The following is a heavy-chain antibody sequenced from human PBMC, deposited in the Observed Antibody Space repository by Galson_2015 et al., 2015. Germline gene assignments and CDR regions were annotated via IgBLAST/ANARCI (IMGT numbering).Heavy chain of an antibody. Sequence: SVKVSCKASGYTFTSYYMHWVRQAPGQGLEWMGIINASGGSTSYAQKFQGRVTMTRDTSTSTVYMELSSLRSEDTAVYYCARGGYYDQGDGSVDFWGQGTLVTVSS. D-gene: IGHD3-9*01. J-gene: IGHJ4*02. CDR3: ARGGYYDQGDGSVDF. V-gene: IGHV1-46*01. CDR2: INASGGST. CDR1: GYTFTSYY.